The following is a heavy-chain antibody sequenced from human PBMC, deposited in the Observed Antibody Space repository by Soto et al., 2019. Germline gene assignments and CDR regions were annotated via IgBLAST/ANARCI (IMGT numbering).Heavy chain of an antibody. CDR1: GGSFSGYY. CDR3: ARDLPPSYDSSGYSVFDI. D-gene: IGHD3-22*01. J-gene: IGHJ3*02. Sequence: SETLSLTCAVYGGSFSGYYWSWIRQPPGKGLEWIGEINHSGSTNYNPSLKSRVTISVDTSKNQFSLKLSSVTAADTAVYYCARDLPPSYDSSGYSVFDIWGQGTMVTVSS. CDR2: INHSGST. V-gene: IGHV4-34*01.